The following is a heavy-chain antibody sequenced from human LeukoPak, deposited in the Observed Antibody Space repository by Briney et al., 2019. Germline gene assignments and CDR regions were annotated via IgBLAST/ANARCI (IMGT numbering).Heavy chain of an antibody. CDR2: IYHSGST. CDR1: GYSISRGYY. D-gene: IGHD6-13*01. J-gene: IGHJ6*03. Sequence: SETLSLTCTVSGYSISRGYYWGWIRQPPGKGLVWIGSIYHSGSTYYNPSLKSRVTISVDTSKNQFSLKLSSVTAADTAVYYCASRDPYSSSWYPPDYYYYYYMDVWGKGTTVTVSS. CDR3: ASRDPYSSSWYPPDYYYYYYMDV. V-gene: IGHV4-38-2*02.